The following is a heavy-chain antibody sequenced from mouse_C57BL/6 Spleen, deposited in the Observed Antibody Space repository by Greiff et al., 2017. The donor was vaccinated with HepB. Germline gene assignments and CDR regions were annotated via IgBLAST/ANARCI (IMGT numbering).Heavy chain of an antibody. D-gene: IGHD2-4*01. V-gene: IGHV5-12*01. Sequence: DVHLVESGGGLVQPGGSLKLSCAASGFTFSDYYMYWVRQTPEKRLEWVAYISNGGGSTYYPDTVKGRFTISRDNAKNTLYLQMSRLKSEDTAMYYCAYYDYDGGFAYWGQGTLVTVSA. CDR1: GFTFSDYY. J-gene: IGHJ3*01. CDR2: ISNGGGST. CDR3: AYYDYDGGFAY.